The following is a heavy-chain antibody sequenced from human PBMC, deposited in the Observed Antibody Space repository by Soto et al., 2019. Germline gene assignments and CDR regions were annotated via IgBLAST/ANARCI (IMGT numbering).Heavy chain of an antibody. CDR1: GFTFSSYA. Sequence: GGSLRLSCAASGFTFSSYAMSWVRQAPGKGLEWVSAISGSGGSTYYADSVKGRFTISRDNSKNTLYLQMSSLRAEDTAVYYCAKDYYDFWTYFDYWGQGTLVTVSS. CDR3: AKDYYDFWTYFDY. V-gene: IGHV3-23*01. D-gene: IGHD3-3*01. CDR2: ISGSGGST. J-gene: IGHJ4*02.